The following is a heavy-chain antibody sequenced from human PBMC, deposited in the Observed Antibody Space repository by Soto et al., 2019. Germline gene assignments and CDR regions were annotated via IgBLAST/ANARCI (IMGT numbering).Heavy chain of an antibody. CDR2: IYHSGST. J-gene: IGHJ4*02. D-gene: IGHD3-3*01. CDR3: ARVKTYYDFWSGYYRPDYFDY. Sequence: PSETLSLTCAVSGYSISSGYYWGWIRQPPGKGLEWIGSIYHSGSTYYNPSLKSRVTISVDTSKNQFSLKLSSVTAADTAVYYCARVKTYYDFWSGYYRPDYFDYWGQGTLVTVS. CDR1: GYSISSGYY. V-gene: IGHV4-38-2*01.